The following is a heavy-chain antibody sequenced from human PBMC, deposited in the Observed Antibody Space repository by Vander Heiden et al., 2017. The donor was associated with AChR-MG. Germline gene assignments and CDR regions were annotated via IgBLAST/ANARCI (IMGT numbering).Heavy chain of an antibody. CDR2: ISSSSSYI. J-gene: IGHJ6*02. CDR1: GFTFSSYS. CDR3: ARDRLTTVTSRYGMDV. V-gene: IGHV3-21*01. D-gene: IGHD4-17*01. Sequence: EVQLVESGGGLVKPGGSLRLSCAASGFTFSSYSMNWVRQAPGKGLEWVSSISSSSSYIYYADSVKGRFTISRDNAKNSLYLQMNSLRAEDTAVYYCARDRLTTVTSRYGMDVWGQGTTVTVSS.